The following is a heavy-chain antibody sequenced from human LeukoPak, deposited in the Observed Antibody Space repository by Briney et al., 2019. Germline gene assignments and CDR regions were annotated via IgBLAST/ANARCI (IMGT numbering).Heavy chain of an antibody. CDR3: ATVPAAIRAVDY. D-gene: IGHD2-2*01. CDR2: IYYSGSA. J-gene: IGHJ4*02. Sequence: SQTLSLTCTVSGGSVSSGGYYWTWIRQHPGKGLEWIGYIYYSGSACYNPSLKSRVIISVATSKNQFSLNLTSVTAADTAVYYCATVPAAIRAVDYWGQGTLVTVSS. CDR1: GGSVSSGGYY. V-gene: IGHV4-31*03.